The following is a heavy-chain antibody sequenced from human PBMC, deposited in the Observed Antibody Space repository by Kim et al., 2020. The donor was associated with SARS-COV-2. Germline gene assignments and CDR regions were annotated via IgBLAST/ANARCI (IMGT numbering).Heavy chain of an antibody. J-gene: IGHJ5*02. D-gene: IGHD5-12*01. CDR3: ARHEGGYIRNWFDP. Sequence: SETLSLTCTVSGGSISSSSYYWGWIRQPPGKGLEWIGSIYYSGSTYYNPSLKSRVTISVDTSKNQFSLKLSSVTAADTAVYYCARHEGGYIRNWFDPWGQGTLVTVSS. V-gene: IGHV4-39*01. CDR2: IYYSGST. CDR1: GGSISSSSYY.